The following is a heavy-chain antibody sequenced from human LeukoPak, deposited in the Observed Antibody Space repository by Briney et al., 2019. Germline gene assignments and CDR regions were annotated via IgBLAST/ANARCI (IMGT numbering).Heavy chain of an antibody. CDR2: ISYDGSNK. CDR3: ARDTPLAALDY. D-gene: IGHD6-13*01. Sequence: PGGSLRLSCTASGFNFGIYGMHWVRQAPGKGLEWVAVISYDGSNKYYADSVKGRFTISRDNSKNTLYLQMNSLRAEDTAVYYCARDTPLAALDYWGQGTLVTVSS. CDR1: GFNFGIYG. J-gene: IGHJ4*02. V-gene: IGHV3-30*19.